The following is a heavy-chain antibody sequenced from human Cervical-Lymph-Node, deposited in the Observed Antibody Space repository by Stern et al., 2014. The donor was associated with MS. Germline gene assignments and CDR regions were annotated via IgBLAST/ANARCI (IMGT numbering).Heavy chain of an antibody. V-gene: IGHV4-59*08. Sequence: QVQLVESGPGLVKPSETLSLTCTVSGGSISSYYWSWIRQPPGKGLEWIGYIYYSGSTNYNPSLKSRVTISVDTSQNQFSLKLSSVTAADTAVYYCATSFLHCSGGSCYDYWGQGTLVTVSS. CDR2: IYYSGST. CDR1: GGSISSYY. J-gene: IGHJ4*02. CDR3: ATSFLHCSGGSCYDY. D-gene: IGHD2-15*01.